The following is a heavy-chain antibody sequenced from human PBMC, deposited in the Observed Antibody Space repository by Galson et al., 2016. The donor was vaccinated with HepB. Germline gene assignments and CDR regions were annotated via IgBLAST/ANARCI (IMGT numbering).Heavy chain of an antibody. Sequence: SLRLSCAGSGFTFSSYSMNWVRQAPGKGLEWVSYISTSGSTIYYADSVKGRFTISRDNAMNSLYLQMSSLRAEDTAVYYCARRAELALGRYWYIFGMDVWGHGTTVTVSS. CDR3: ARRAELALGRYWYIFGMDV. CDR2: ISTSGSTI. V-gene: IGHV3-48*04. CDR1: GFTFSSYS. D-gene: IGHD1-1*01. J-gene: IGHJ6*02.